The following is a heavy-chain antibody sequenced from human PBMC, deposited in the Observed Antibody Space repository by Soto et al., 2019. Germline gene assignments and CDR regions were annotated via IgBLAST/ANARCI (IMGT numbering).Heavy chain of an antibody. CDR3: ARAPPLYSSSWYIYYYYGMDV. J-gene: IGHJ6*02. D-gene: IGHD6-13*01. CDR2: ISAYNGNT. V-gene: IGHV1-18*04. Sequence: ASVKVSCKASGYTFTSYGISWVRQAPGQGLEWMGWISAYNGNTNYAQKLQGRVTMTTDTSTSTAYMELRSLRSDDTAVYYCARAPPLYSSSWYIYYYYGMDVWGQGTTVTVSS. CDR1: GYTFTSYG.